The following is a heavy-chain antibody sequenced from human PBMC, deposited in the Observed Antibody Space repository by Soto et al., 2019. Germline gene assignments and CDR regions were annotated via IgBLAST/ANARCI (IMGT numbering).Heavy chain of an antibody. CDR3: AREFPYYMSSDSYLDY. Sequence: SQTLSLTCAISGDSVSDNSAAWNWISQSPSRGLEWLGRTYYRSKWYNDYAVSVKSRITVTPDTSKNQFSLHLNSVTPEDTAVYYCAREFPYYMSSDSYLDYWGQGALVTVSS. CDR2: TYYRSKWYN. V-gene: IGHV6-1*01. J-gene: IGHJ4*02. D-gene: IGHD3-10*01. CDR1: GDSVSDNSAA.